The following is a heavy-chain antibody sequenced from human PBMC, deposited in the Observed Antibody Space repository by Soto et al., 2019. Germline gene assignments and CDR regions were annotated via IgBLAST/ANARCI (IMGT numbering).Heavy chain of an antibody. CDR2: FYYTGST. Sequence: QVQLQESGPGLVKPSETLSLTCTVSGGSVSSGNYYWSWIRQPPGKGLEWIGYFYYTGSTNYNPSLKGRITISIDPSKNPFSLKVSSVTAADTAVYYCSRSMFYSDGSSYSPFDNWGQGILVTVSS. J-gene: IGHJ4*02. D-gene: IGHD3-22*01. CDR3: SRSMFYSDGSSYSPFDN. CDR1: GGSVSSGNYY. V-gene: IGHV4-61*01.